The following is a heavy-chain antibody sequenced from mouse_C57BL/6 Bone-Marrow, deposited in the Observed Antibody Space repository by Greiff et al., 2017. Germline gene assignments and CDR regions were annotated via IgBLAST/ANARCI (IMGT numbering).Heavy chain of an antibody. CDR2: FYPGSGSR. V-gene: IGHV1-62-2*01. CDR1: GYTFTEYT. Sequence: QVKLQQSGAELVKPGASVTLSCKASGYTFTEYTINWVKQRSGQGLEWIWWFYPGSGSRKDNEKFKDKATLTADKSSSTVYMELSRLTSEDSAVDFCARHEGLWGFAYWGQGTLVTVSA. CDR3: ARHEGLWGFAY. D-gene: IGHD1-1*02. J-gene: IGHJ3*01.